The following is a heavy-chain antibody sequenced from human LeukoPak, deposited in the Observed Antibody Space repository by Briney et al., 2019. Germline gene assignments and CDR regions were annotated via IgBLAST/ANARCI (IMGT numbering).Heavy chain of an antibody. V-gene: IGHV4-59*01. Sequence: PSETLSLTCTVSGGSISSYYWSWIRQPPGKGLEWIGYIYYSWSTNHNPSLKSRVTISVDTSKNQFSLKLSSVTAADTAVYYCARAREWIQLRDAFDIWGQGTMVTVSS. CDR3: ARAREWIQLRDAFDI. CDR2: IYYSWST. J-gene: IGHJ3*02. D-gene: IGHD5-18*01. CDR1: GGSISSYY.